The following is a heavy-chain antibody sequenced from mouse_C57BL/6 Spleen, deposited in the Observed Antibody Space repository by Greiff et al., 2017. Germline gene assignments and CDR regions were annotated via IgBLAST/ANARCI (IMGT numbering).Heavy chain of an antibody. CDR3: TTGVEGY. J-gene: IGHJ4*01. CDR2: IDPENGDT. CDR1: GFNIKDDY. Sequence: EVKLQESGAELVRPGASVKLSCTASGFNIKDDYMHWVKQRPEQGLEWIGWIDPENGDTEYASKFQGKATITADTSSNTAYLQLSSLTSEDTAVYYCTTGVEGYWGQGTSVTVSS. V-gene: IGHV14-4*01.